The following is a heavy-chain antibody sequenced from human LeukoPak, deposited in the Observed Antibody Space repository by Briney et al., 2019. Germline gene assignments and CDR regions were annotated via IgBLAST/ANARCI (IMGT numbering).Heavy chain of an antibody. Sequence: SETLSLTCTVSGGSISSYYWSWIRQPPGKGLEWIGYIYYSGSTNYNPSLKSRVTISVDTSKNQFSLKLSSVTAADTAVYYCARDHGYGDPDYWGQGTLVTVSS. CDR2: IYYSGST. D-gene: IGHD4-17*01. CDR1: GGSISSYY. V-gene: IGHV4-59*01. CDR3: ARDHGYGDPDY. J-gene: IGHJ4*02.